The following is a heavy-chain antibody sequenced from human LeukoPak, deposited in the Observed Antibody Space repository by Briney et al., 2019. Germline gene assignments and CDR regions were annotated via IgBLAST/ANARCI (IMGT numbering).Heavy chain of an antibody. D-gene: IGHD3-9*01. J-gene: IGHJ5*02. CDR3: ARLGENGLLTGYFYP. CDR2: INPDSGGT. V-gene: IGHV1-2*02. Sequence: ASVKVSCKASGYTFNGYYMHWVRQAPGQGLEWMGRINPDSGGTDYAQKFQGRVTMTRDTSITTAYMDLDRLRSDDTAVYYCARLGENGLLTGYFYPWGQGTLVTVSS. CDR1: GYTFNGYY.